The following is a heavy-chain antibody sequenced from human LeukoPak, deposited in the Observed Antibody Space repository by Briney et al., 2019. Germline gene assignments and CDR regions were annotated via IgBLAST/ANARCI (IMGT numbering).Heavy chain of an antibody. J-gene: IGHJ4*02. Sequence: GGSLRLSCAASGFTFDDYAMHWVRQAPGKGLEWVSGISWNSGSIGYADSVKGRFTISRDNAKNSLYLQMNSLRAEDTAVYYCARDLRMSPDRAFDYWGQGTLVTVSS. CDR2: ISWNSGSI. CDR1: GFTFDDYA. V-gene: IGHV3-9*01. D-gene: IGHD1-14*01. CDR3: ARDLRMSPDRAFDY.